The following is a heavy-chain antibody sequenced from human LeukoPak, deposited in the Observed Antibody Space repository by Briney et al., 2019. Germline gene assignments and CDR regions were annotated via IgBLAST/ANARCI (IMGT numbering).Heavy chain of an antibody. CDR1: GDSVSIDSAT. J-gene: IGHJ4*02. Sequence: SQTLSLTCAISGDSVSIDSATWNWIRQSPSRGLEWLGRTYNRSKWYNDYAVSVKSRITINPDTSKNQFSLQLDSVIPEDTAMYYCARGIAVGGTSRDFAYWGQGTLVTVSP. CDR2: TYNRSKWYN. D-gene: IGHD6-13*01. CDR3: ARGIAVGGTSRDFAY. V-gene: IGHV6-1*01.